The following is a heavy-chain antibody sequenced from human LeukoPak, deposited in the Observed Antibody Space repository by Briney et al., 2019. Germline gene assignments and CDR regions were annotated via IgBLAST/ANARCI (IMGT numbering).Heavy chain of an antibody. J-gene: IGHJ4*02. Sequence: GGSLRLSCVVSGFTFSSYWMSWVRQAPGKGLEWVASIRQDGSVIYYVDSVKGRFTISRDNAKNSLYLQMNSLRADDTAVYKCARDRGSYRHFFDYWGQGTLVTVSS. CDR3: ARDRGSYRHFFDY. CDR2: IRQDGSVI. V-gene: IGHV3-7*01. D-gene: IGHD3-10*01. CDR1: GFTFSSYW.